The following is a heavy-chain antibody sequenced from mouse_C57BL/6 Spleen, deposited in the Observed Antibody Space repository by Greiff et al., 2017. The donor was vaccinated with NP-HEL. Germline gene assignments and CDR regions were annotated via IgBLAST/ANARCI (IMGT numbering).Heavy chain of an antibody. Sequence: VQLQQSGAELVKPGASVKLSCKASGYTFTSYWMQWVKQRPGQGLEWIGEIDPSDSYTNYNQKFKGKATLTVDTSSSTAYMQLSSLTSEDSAVYYCAKESDYWGQGTTLTVSS. J-gene: IGHJ2*01. CDR1: GYTFTSYW. CDR3: AKESDY. V-gene: IGHV1-50*01. CDR2: IDPSDSYT.